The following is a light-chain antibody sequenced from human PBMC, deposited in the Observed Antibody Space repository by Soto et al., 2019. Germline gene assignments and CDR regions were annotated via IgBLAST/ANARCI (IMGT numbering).Light chain of an antibody. V-gene: IGKV3-20*01. CDR3: QQYASSPLT. J-gene: IGKJ4*01. CDR1: QTISKNY. Sequence: EIVLTQSPGTLSLSPGERATLSCRASQTISKNYLAWYQQKPGQAPRPLIYHASTRAAGIPDRFSGSGSGTDFTLSNSRLEPEDFAVYFCQQYASSPLTFGGGTKVEI. CDR2: HAS.